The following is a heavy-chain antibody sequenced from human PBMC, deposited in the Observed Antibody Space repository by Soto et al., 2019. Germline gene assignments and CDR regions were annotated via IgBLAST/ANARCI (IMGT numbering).Heavy chain of an antibody. Sequence: PSETLSLTCTVSGGSISSGGYYWSWIRQHPGKGLEWIGYIYYSGSTYYNPSLKSRVTISVDTSKNQFSLKLSSVTAADTAVYYCARAMVFSWPYYYYYMDVWGKGTTVTAP. D-gene: IGHD3-10*01. V-gene: IGHV4-31*03. J-gene: IGHJ6*03. CDR1: GGSISSGGYY. CDR2: IYYSGST. CDR3: ARAMVFSWPYYYYYMDV.